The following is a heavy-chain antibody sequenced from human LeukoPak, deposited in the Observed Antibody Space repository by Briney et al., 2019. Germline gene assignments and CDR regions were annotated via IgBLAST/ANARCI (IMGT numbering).Heavy chain of an antibody. J-gene: IGHJ4*02. D-gene: IGHD4-17*01. CDR2: INPSGGST. V-gene: IGHV1-46*01. CDR3: ARVYGDRRGLLRY. Sequence: ASVTVSCTASGYTFTSYYMHWVRQAPGQGLEWMGIINPSGGSTSYAQKFQGRVTMTRDTSTSTVYMELSSLRSEDTAVYYCARVYGDRRGLLRYWGQGTLVTVSS. CDR1: GYTFTSYY.